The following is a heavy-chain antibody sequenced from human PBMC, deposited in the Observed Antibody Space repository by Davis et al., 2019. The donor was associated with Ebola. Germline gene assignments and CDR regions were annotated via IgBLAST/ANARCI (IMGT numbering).Heavy chain of an antibody. J-gene: IGHJ6*04. V-gene: IGHV1-69*13. CDR2: IIPIFGTA. D-gene: IGHD6-13*01. Sequence: AASVKVSCKASGGTFSSYAISWVRQAPGQGLEWMGGIIPIFGTANYAQKFQGRVTITADESKSTAYMELSSLRSEDTAVYYCAMGYSSTYFGMDVWGKGTTVTVSS. CDR3: AMGYSSTYFGMDV. CDR1: GGTFSSYA.